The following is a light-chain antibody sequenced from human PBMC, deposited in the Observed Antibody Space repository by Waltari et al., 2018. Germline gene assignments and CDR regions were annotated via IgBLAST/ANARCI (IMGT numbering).Light chain of an antibody. J-gene: IGKJ5*01. CDR2: TAS. CDR1: QSINNF. CDR3: QQSYSSHT. Sequence: DIQMTQSPLFLSASVGDTVPISCRASQSINNFLSWYQQRPGRAPKLLIYTASNLQGGVSSRFSGSGSGTDFTLTITSLQPEDFATYYCQQSYSSHTCGQGTRLDIK. V-gene: IGKV1-39*01.